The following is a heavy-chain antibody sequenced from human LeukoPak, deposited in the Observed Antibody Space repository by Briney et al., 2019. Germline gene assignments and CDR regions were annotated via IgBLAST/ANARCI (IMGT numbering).Heavy chain of an antibody. CDR2: INPNSGGT. D-gene: IGHD4-17*01. CDR1: GYTFTGYY. CDR3: ARVLSAVTSTFDY. Sequence: ASVKVSCKASGYTFTGYYFHWVRQAPGQGLEWMGWINPNSGGTNYAQKFQDRVTLTSDTSIDTAYMEVSGLTSDDTAIYYCARVLSAVTSTFDYWGQGTLVTVSS. V-gene: IGHV1-2*02. J-gene: IGHJ4*02.